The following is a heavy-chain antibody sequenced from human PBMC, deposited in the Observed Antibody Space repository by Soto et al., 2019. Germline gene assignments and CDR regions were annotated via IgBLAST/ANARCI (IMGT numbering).Heavy chain of an antibody. J-gene: IGHJ4*02. D-gene: IGHD3-22*01. V-gene: IGHV1-69*02. CDR1: GGTFSIYT. CDR2: IIPILGLA. Sequence: QVQLVQSGAEVKKPGSSVKVSCKASGGTFSIYTISWVRQAPGQGLEWMGRIIPILGLANYAQKFQGRVTITADKSTSTAYMELSSLRSEATAVYYCASRYDSSDYWGQGTLVTVSS. CDR3: ASRYDSSDY.